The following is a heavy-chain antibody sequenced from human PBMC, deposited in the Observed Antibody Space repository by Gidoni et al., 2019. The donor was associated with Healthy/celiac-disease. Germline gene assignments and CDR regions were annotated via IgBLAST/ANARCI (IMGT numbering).Heavy chain of an antibody. Sequence: QVQLVESGGGLVKPGGSLRLSCAASGFPFSAYYMSWIRQAPGKGLEWVSYISSSGSTIYYADSVKGRFTISRDNAKNSLYLQMNSLRAEDTAVYYCARTRETDYGDVNNFDYWGQGTLVTVSS. CDR1: GFPFSAYY. CDR3: ARTRETDYGDVNNFDY. CDR2: ISSSGSTI. D-gene: IGHD4-17*01. V-gene: IGHV3-11*01. J-gene: IGHJ4*02.